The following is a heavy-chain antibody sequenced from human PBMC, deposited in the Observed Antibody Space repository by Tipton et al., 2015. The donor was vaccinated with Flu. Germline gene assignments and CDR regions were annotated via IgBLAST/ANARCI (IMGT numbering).Heavy chain of an antibody. CDR1: VFTFDAYW. J-gene: IGHJ3*02. CDR2: IKPDGSEK. Sequence: SLRLSCTASVFTFDAYWMTWVRQAPGMGLEWVANIKPDGSEKYYEDSVKGRFTISRDNAKSSLSLQMNSLRADDTAVYYCARSYDSSGYYTVDGAFDIWGRGTIVTVSS. CDR3: ARSYDSSGYYTVDGAFDI. D-gene: IGHD3-22*01. V-gene: IGHV3-7*01.